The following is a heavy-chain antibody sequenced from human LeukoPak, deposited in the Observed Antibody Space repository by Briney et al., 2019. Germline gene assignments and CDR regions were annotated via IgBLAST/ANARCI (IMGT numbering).Heavy chain of an antibody. Sequence: GGSLRLSCAASGFTFSSYDMSWVRQAPGKGPEWVSSMSISGGSTNYADSVTGRFSISRDNSKNTLYLQMNSLRAEDTAVYYCAKAGKSSYVYWGQATLVTVSS. CDR1: GFTFSSYD. V-gene: IGHV3-23*01. CDR2: MSISGGST. D-gene: IGHD3-10*02. J-gene: IGHJ4*02. CDR3: AKAGKSSYVY.